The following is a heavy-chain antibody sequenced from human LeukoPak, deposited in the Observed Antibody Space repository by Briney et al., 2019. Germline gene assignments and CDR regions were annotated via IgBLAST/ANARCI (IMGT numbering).Heavy chain of an antibody. CDR1: GGSISSYY. J-gene: IGHJ4*02. CDR2: IYYSGST. CDR3: ARVSGYSGYDEYYFDY. V-gene: IGHV4-59*01. D-gene: IGHD5-12*01. Sequence: SSETLSLTCTVSGGSISSYYWSWIRQPPGKGLEWIGYIYYSGSTNYNPSLKSRVTISVDTPKNQFSLKLSSVTAADTAVYYCARVSGYSGYDEYYFDYWGQGTLVTVSS.